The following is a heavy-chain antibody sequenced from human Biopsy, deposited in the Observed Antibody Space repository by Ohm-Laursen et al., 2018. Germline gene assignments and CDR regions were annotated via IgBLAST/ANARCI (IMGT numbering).Heavy chain of an antibody. V-gene: IGHV3-21*01. CDR2: ISASSSYI. J-gene: IGHJ5*02. Sequence: GSLRLSCTSSGVTLSGYSMNRVRQAPGKAREWVASISASSSYIYYADSVKGRFTVSKGNGKNSLYLHMTSLRAEDTAVYYCATEVVPAGIGGHWLDPWGQGTLVTVSS. CDR1: GVTLSGYS. CDR3: ATEVVPAGIGGHWLDP. D-gene: IGHD2-2*01.